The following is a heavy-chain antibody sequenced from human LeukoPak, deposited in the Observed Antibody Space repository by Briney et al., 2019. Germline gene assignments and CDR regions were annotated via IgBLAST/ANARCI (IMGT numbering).Heavy chain of an antibody. CDR1: GYTFTSYY. CDR3: ARAQRQWLAYYYYYYMDV. CDR2: INANSGGT. D-gene: IGHD6-19*01. J-gene: IGHJ6*03. Sequence: ASVKVSCKASGYTFTSYYMHWVRQAPGQGLEWMGWINANSGGTNYAQKFQGRVTMTRDTSISTAYMELSRLRSDDTAVYYCARAQRQWLAYYYYYYMDVWGKGTTVTVSS. V-gene: IGHV1-2*02.